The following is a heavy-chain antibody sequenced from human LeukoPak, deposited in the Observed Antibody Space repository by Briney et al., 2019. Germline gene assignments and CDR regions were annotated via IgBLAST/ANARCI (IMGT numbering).Heavy chain of an antibody. J-gene: IGHJ4*02. Sequence: ASVKVSYKASGYTFTSYGISWVRQAPGQGLEWMGWISAYNGNTNYAQKLQGRVTMTTDTSTRTAYMELRSLRSDDTAVYYCARDLKAYYYDSSGPRGYWGQGTLVTVSS. CDR2: ISAYNGNT. CDR3: ARDLKAYYYDSSGPRGY. D-gene: IGHD3-22*01. V-gene: IGHV1-18*01. CDR1: GYTFTSYG.